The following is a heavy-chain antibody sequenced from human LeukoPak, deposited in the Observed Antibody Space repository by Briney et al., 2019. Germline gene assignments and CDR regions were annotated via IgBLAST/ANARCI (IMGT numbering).Heavy chain of an antibody. D-gene: IGHD3-10*01. J-gene: IGHJ3*02. CDR1: GFTFDDYA. CDR2: ISWNSGSI. V-gene: IGHV3-9*01. CDR3: ARDRDYYGLGDAFDI. Sequence: PGGSLRLSCAASGFTFDDYAMHWVRQAPGKGLEWVSGISWNSGSIAYADSVKGRFTISRDNAKNSLYLQMNSLRAEDTAVYYCARDRDYYGLGDAFDIWGQGTMVTVSS.